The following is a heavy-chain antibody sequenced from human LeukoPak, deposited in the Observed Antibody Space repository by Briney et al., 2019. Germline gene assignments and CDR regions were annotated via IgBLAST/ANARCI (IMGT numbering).Heavy chain of an antibody. CDR3: ARDSSGSYRIAFDK. J-gene: IGHJ3*02. CDR2: INPNSGGT. Sequence: ASVKVSCKASGYTFTGYYIHWVRQAQGQGLEGMGWINPNSGGTNYAQKFQGRVTMTRDTSISTAYMELRRLRSDDTAVYYCARDSSGSYRIAFDKWGQGTMVTVSS. D-gene: IGHD1-26*01. CDR1: GYTFTGYY. V-gene: IGHV1-2*02.